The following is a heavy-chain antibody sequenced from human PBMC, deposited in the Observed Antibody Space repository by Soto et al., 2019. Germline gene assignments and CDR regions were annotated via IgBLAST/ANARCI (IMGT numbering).Heavy chain of an antibody. CDR3: ARMKLASLDH. J-gene: IGHJ4*02. CDR2: INPASQLR. CDR1: GVSFNSYG. V-gene: IGHV1-69*09. Sequence: QVQLLQSGTEVKRPGSSVKVSCRASGVSFNSYGFAWVRQAPGRGLEWVGKINPASQLRNYQQSLQGRVTITADTSTRTAYVELSGLTSEDTAVYYCARMKLASLDHWGQGTLVTVSS.